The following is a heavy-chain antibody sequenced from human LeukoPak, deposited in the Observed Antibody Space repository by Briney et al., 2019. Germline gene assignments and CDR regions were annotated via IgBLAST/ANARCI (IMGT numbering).Heavy chain of an antibody. Sequence: GGSLRLSCAASGFTFDDYAMHWVRQAPGKGLEWVSGISWNSGSIGYADSVKGRFTISRDNAKNSLYLQMNSLRAEDTALYYCAKDIGAYSSGGTGSDYWGQGTLVTVSS. D-gene: IGHD6-19*01. CDR2: ISWNSGSI. CDR3: AKDIGAYSSGGTGSDY. J-gene: IGHJ4*02. V-gene: IGHV3-9*01. CDR1: GFTFDDYA.